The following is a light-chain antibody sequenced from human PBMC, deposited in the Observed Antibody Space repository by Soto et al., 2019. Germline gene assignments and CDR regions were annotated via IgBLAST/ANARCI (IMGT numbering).Light chain of an antibody. Sequence: EIVLTQSPATLSLSPGERATLSCRASQSVSSYLAWYQQKPGQAPRLLIYDASNRATGIPARFRGSGSGTDFTLTISRLEPEDFAVYYCQQRSNWPPFTFGGGTKVEIK. J-gene: IGKJ4*01. V-gene: IGKV3-11*01. CDR2: DAS. CDR3: QQRSNWPPFT. CDR1: QSVSSY.